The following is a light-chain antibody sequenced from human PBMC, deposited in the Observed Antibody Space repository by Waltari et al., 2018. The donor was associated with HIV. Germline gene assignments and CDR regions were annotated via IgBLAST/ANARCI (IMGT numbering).Light chain of an antibody. J-gene: IGKJ4*01. CDR1: ESVSTRY. CDR3: QQYGNPPIT. V-gene: IGKV3-20*01. Sequence: VLTQSPGCVSLSQGERATLSCRASESVSTRYVAWYHEKPGQPPRLLIYGAYSRATGVPDRFRGSGSGRDFTLTINSLESDDFGVYHCQQYGNPPITFGGGTTVEI. CDR2: GAY.